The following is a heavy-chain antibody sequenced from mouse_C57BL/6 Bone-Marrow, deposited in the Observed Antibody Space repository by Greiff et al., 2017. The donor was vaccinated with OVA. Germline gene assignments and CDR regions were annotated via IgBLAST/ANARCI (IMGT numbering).Heavy chain of an antibody. J-gene: IGHJ3*01. CDR1: GFNFTAYY. CDR2: IDPEDGDT. Sequence: EVQLQQSGAELVRPGASVKLSCTASGFNFTAYYMHWVTQRPEQGLEWIGRIDPEDGDTESAPKFQGKATMTAATASNTAYLQLRSLTSEDTAVYYCTTQLNPPWFAYWGQGTLVTVSA. D-gene: IGHD3-3*01. V-gene: IGHV14-1*01. CDR3: TTQLNPPWFAY.